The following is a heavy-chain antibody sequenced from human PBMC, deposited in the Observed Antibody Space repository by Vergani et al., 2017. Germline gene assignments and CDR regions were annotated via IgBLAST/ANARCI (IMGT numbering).Heavy chain of an antibody. J-gene: IGHJ4*02. Sequence: EVQLVESGGGLVKPGGSLRLSCAASGFTFSSYSMNWVRQAPGKGLEWVSSISSSGSTIYYADSVKGRFTISRDNAKNSLYLQMNSLRAEDTAVYYCAREVRYGSGIRVDYWGQGTLVTVSS. CDR2: ISSSGSTI. V-gene: IGHV3-21*04. CDR3: AREVRYGSGIRVDY. CDR1: GFTFSSYS. D-gene: IGHD3-10*01.